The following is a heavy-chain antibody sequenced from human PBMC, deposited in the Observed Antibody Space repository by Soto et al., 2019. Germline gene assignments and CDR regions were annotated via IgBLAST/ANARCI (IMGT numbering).Heavy chain of an antibody. D-gene: IGHD3-22*01. V-gene: IGHV1-18*01. Sequence: ASVKVSCKASGYTFTSYGISWVREAPGQGLEWMGWISAYNGNTNYAQKLQGRVTMTTDTSTSTAYMELRSLRSDGTAVYYCARDAPYYYDSSGYYLHWGQGTMVTVSS. J-gene: IGHJ3*01. CDR3: ARDAPYYYDSSGYYLH. CDR2: ISAYNGNT. CDR1: GYTFTSYG.